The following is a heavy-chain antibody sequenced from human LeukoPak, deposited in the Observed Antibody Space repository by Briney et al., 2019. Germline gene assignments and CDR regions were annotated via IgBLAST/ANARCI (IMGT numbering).Heavy chain of an antibody. J-gene: IGHJ4*02. D-gene: IGHD6-19*01. V-gene: IGHV4-39*01. CDR3: ARTPVAGFDF. CDR2: IDYSGNT. CDR1: GCSISSSSYY. Sequence: SETLSLTCTVSGCSISSSSYYWRWIRQPPGKGLEWIVSIDYSGNTYYNPSLKSRVTMFVDTSKNQFSLRLRSVTAADTAVYYCARTPVAGFDFWGQGALVTVSS.